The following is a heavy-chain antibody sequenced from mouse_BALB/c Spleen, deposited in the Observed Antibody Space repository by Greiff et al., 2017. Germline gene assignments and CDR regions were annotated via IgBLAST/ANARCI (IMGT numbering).Heavy chain of an antibody. CDR1: GYTFTDYA. V-gene: IGHV1S137*01. CDR3: ARSYGNYVGGAMDY. CDR2: ISTYYGDA. J-gene: IGHJ4*01. Sequence: QVQLKQSGAELVRPGVSVKISCKGSGYTFTDYAMHWVKQSHAKSLEWIGVISTYYGDASYNQKFKGKATMTVDKSSSTAYMQLSSPTSEDSAVYYCARSYGNYVGGAMDYWGQGTSVTVSS. D-gene: IGHD2-1*01.